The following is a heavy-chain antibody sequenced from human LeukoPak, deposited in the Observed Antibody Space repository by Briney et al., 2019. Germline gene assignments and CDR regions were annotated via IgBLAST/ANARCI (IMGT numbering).Heavy chain of an antibody. D-gene: IGHD6-19*01. V-gene: IGHV3-23*01. CDR1: RFTFSSYA. CDR3: AKTSALAGDPFDY. J-gene: IGHJ4*02. CDR2: ISGGGGST. Sequence: GGSLRLSCAASRFTFSSYAMSWVRQAPGKGLEWVSAISGGGGSTYYADSVKGRFTISRDNSKNTLYLQMNSLRAEDTAVYYCAKTSALAGDPFDYWGQGTLVTVSS.